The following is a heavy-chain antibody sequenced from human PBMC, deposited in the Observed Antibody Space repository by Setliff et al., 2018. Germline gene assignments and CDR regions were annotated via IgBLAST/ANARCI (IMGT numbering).Heavy chain of an antibody. J-gene: IGHJ6*03. V-gene: IGHV4-34*01. CDR2: ISHSGNT. Sequence: LSLTCAVYGESFSGYFWSWIRQTPEKGLEWIGEISHSGNTNYNPSLKSRVTISVDTSRNQFSLKLSSVTAADTAVYYCARHVGSRSRGYNYYYYYMDVWGKGTTVTVSS. CDR3: ARHVGSRSRGYNYYYYYMDV. D-gene: IGHD3-10*01. CDR1: GESFSGYF.